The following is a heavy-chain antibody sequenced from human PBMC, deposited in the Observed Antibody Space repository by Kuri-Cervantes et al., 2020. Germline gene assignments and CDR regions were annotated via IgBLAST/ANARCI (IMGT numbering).Heavy chain of an antibody. D-gene: IGHD2-15*01. CDR2: ISWNSGSI. J-gene: IGHJ6*02. Sequence: LSLTCAASGFTFDDYAMHWVRQAPGKGLEWVSGISWNSGSIGYADSVKGRFTISRDNAKNSLYLQMNSLRAEDTAVYYCAREPVIGYCSGGSCYGGMDVWGQGTTVTDSS. V-gene: IGHV3-9*01. CDR3: AREPVIGYCSGGSCYGGMDV. CDR1: GFTFDDYA.